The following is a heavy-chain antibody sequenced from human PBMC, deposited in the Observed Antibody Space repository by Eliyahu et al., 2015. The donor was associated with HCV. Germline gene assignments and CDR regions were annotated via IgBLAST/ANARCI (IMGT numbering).Heavy chain of an antibody. CDR2: INSDGSST. CDR1: GFTFSSYW. V-gene: IGHV3-74*01. Sequence: EVQLVESGGGLVQPGGSLRLSCAASGFTFSSYWMHWVRQAPGKGLVWVSRINSDGSSTSYADSVKGRFTISRDNAKNTLHLQMNSLRAEDTAVYYCAREASQGIFGVVITSRGMDVWGQGTTVTVSS. D-gene: IGHD3-3*01. J-gene: IGHJ6*02. CDR3: AREASQGIFGVVITSRGMDV.